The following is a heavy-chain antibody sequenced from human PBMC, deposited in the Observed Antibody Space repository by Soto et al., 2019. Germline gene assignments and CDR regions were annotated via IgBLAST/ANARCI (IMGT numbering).Heavy chain of an antibody. J-gene: IGHJ4*02. V-gene: IGHV3-48*01. D-gene: IGHD2-2*01. CDR3: ASPVECSTTSCIG. CDR1: GFTFSRYS. Sequence: GGSLRLSCAASGFTFSRYSMNWVRQAPGKGLEWVSYISSSSNSIYYADSVKGRFTISRDNAKNSLHLQMNSLRAEDTAVYHCASPVECSTTSCIGWGQRTLVTVSS. CDR2: ISSSSNSI.